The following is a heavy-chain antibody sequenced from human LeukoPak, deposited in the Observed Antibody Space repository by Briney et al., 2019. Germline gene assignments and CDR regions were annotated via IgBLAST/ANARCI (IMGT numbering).Heavy chain of an antibody. Sequence: SGGSLRLSCAASGFTVSRNYMSWVRQSPGKGLEWVSVIYSGGNTYYADSVKGRFTISRDSSKNTLYLQMNSLTAEDTAVYYCANLPRGDYWALGTLVTVSS. CDR3: ANLPRGDY. CDR2: IYSGGNT. D-gene: IGHD3-10*01. V-gene: IGHV3-53*01. CDR1: GFTVSRNY. J-gene: IGHJ4*02.